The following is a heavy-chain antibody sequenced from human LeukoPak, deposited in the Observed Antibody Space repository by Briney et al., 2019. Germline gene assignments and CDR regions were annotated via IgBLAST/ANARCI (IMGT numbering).Heavy chain of an antibody. Sequence: ASVKVSCKASGYTFTSNYIHWVRQAPGQGLEWMGMIYPRDGSTSYAQKFQGRVAVTRDTSTSTVHMELSGLRSEDTAVYYCARDQEGFDYWGQGTLVTVSS. CDR1: GYTFTSNY. CDR2: IYPRDGST. J-gene: IGHJ4*02. CDR3: ARDQEGFDY. V-gene: IGHV1-46*01.